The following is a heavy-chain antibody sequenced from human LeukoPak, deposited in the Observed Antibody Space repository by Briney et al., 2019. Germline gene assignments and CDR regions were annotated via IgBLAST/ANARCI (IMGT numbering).Heavy chain of an antibody. Sequence: ASVKVSCKASGYTFTSNYIHWVRQAPGQGLEWMGMIYPRDGSTSYAQKFQGRVAVTRDTSTSTVHMELSGLRSEDTAVYYCARDQEGFDYWGQGTLVTVSS. CDR1: GYTFTSNY. CDR2: IYPRDGST. J-gene: IGHJ4*02. CDR3: ARDQEGFDY. V-gene: IGHV1-46*01.